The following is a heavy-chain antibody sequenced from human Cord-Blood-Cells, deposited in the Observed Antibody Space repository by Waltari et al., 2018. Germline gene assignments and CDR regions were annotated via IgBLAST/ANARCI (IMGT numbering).Heavy chain of an antibody. J-gene: IGHJ4*02. D-gene: IGHD6-19*01. V-gene: IGHV4-34*01. CDR1: GGSFSGYY. Sequence: QVQLQQWGAGLLKPSETLSLTGAVYGGSFSGYYWRWIRPPPGKGLEWIGEINHSGSTNYNPSLKSRVTISVDTSKNQCSLKLSSVTAADTAVYYCARGRRIAVAGNFDYWGQGTLVTVSS. CDR3: ARGRRIAVAGNFDY. CDR2: INHSGST.